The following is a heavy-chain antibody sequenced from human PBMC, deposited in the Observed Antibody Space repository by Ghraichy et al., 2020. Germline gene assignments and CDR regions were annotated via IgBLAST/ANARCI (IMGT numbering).Heavy chain of an antibody. J-gene: IGHJ3*02. CDR2: VLGGSSHT. Sequence: LSITCEASGFIFGSYAMHWVRQAPGKGLEWVSGVLGGSSHTFYADSLKGRFTISRDNSKNMLYLQMNSLRVDDTAIYFCAKEGHGWSTEVGPFDIWGQGTMVTVS. D-gene: IGHD3-3*01. CDR1: GFIFGSYA. V-gene: IGHV3-23*01. CDR3: AKEGHGWSTEVGPFDI.